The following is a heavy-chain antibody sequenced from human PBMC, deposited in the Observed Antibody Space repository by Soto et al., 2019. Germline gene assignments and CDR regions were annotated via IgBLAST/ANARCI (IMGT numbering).Heavy chain of an antibody. CDR2: INSDGSIT. V-gene: IGHV3-74*01. J-gene: IGHJ4*02. CDR3: ARAMTSVGAAAKGDF. D-gene: IGHD1-26*01. CDR1: GFTFNTHW. Sequence: EVQLVESGGGLILPGGSLRLSCAASGFTFNTHWMHWVRQAPGKGLVWVSRINSDGSITDYADSVKGRFSISRDNPRNTLYLQMNSLSPVDTAVYYCARAMTSVGAAAKGDFWGQGTLVTVSS.